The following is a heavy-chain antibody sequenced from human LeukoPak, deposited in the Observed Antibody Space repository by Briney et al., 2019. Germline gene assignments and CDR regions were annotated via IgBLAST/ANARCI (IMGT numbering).Heavy chain of an antibody. J-gene: IGHJ4*02. Sequence: SETLSLTCTVSGGSISSYYWSWIRQPPGKGLEWIGYIYYSGSTNYNPSLKSRVTMSVDTSKNQFSLKLSSVTAADTAVYYCAREEASSWEAFDYWGQGTLVTVSS. CDR2: IYYSGST. CDR1: GGSISSYY. CDR3: AREEASSWEAFDY. D-gene: IGHD6-13*01. V-gene: IGHV4-59*12.